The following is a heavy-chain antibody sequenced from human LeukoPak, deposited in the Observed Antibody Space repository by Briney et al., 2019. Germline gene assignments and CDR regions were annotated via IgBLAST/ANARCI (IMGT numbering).Heavy chain of an antibody. D-gene: IGHD6-13*01. Sequence: ASVKVSCKASGYTFTSYDINWVRQATGQGLEWMGWMNPNSGNTGYAQKFQGRVTMTRNASISTAYMELSSLRSEDTAVYYCARASGSSRVWFDPWGQGTLVTVSS. CDR1: GYTFTSYD. CDR3: ARASGSSRVWFDP. J-gene: IGHJ5*02. V-gene: IGHV1-8*01. CDR2: MNPNSGNT.